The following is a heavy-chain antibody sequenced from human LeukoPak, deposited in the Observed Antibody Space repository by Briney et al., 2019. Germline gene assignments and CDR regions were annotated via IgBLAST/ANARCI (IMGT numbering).Heavy chain of an antibody. V-gene: IGHV4-38-2*02. CDR1: GYSISSGYY. D-gene: IGHD3-3*01. J-gene: IGHJ6*03. CDR2: IYHSGST. Sequence: PSETLSLTCTVSGYSISSGYYWGWIRQPPGKGLEWIGSIYHSGSTYYNPSLKSRVTISVDTSKNQFSLKLSSVTAADTAVYYCASSTYDFWSGYVLGYYYYMDVWGKGTTVTVSS. CDR3: ASSTYDFWSGYVLGYYYYMDV.